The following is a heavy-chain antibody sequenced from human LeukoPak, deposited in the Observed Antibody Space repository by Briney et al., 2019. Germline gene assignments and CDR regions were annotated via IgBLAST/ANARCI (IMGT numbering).Heavy chain of an antibody. V-gene: IGHV3-23*01. D-gene: IGHD6-19*01. J-gene: IGHJ4*02. CDR1: GFTFNTYA. CDR2: ICGSGGCT. CDR3: AKTTVGYSSGRYPGWPADC. Sequence: GGSLRLSCAASGFTFNTYAIYWVRQAPGKGLEWVLGICGSGGCTYYADSVKGRFTISRDNSKNTVYLQMNSLTADDTAVYYCAKTTVGYSSGRYPGWPADCWGQGTLVTVSP.